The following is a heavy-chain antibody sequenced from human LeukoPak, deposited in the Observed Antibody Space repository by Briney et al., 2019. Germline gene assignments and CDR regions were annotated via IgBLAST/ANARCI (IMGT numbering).Heavy chain of an antibody. Sequence: SETLSLTCAVSGGSFSGYYWSWIRQPPGKGLEWIGEINHSGSTNYNPSLKSRVTISVDTSKNQFSLKLSSVTAADTAVYYCAREPPQYSSSQYFQHWGQGTLVTVSS. CDR3: AREPPQYSSSQYFQH. V-gene: IGHV4-34*01. J-gene: IGHJ1*01. D-gene: IGHD6-13*01. CDR2: INHSGST. CDR1: GGSFSGYY.